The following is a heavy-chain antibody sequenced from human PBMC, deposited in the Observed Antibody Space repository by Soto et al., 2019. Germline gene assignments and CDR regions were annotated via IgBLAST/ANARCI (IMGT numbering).Heavy chain of an antibody. V-gene: IGHV4-4*07. CDR1: GGSITDYS. CDR3: ARDQGVVFTADKWFDP. Sequence: SETLSLTCTVSGGSITDYSCVWIRQPAWKGLEWIGRIFSSGITNYNPSLKGRITMSLDTSKNQFSLKLNSATATDTAVYFCARDQGVVFTADKWFDPWGEGILVPVCS. J-gene: IGHJ5*02. CDR2: IFSSGIT. D-gene: IGHD2-21*02.